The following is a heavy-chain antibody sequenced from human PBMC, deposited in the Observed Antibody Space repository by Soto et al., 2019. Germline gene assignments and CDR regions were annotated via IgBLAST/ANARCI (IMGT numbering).Heavy chain of an antibody. CDR3: ARGVLGPGDYYYGMEV. CDR1: GFTFSNYD. Sequence: GSLRLSCAASGFTFSNYDMHCVRQAPGEGLEWVSGIGAASDTYYPVSVQGRFTVSRDNAKKSLYLQMNSLRAGDTAVYYCARGVLGPGDYYYGMEVWGQGTTVTVS. V-gene: IGHV3-13*01. CDR2: IGAASDT. J-gene: IGHJ6*02. D-gene: IGHD7-27*01.